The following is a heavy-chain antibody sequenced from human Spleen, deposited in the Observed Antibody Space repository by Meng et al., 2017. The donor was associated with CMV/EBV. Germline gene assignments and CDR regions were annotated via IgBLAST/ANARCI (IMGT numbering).Heavy chain of an antibody. CDR2: IDWDDDK. CDR3: VRERQGYGMDV. J-gene: IGHJ6*02. D-gene: IGHD5-24*01. V-gene: IGHV2-70*20. Sequence: SGPTLVKPTQTLTLTCTFSGFSLSTSGMCVSWVRQPPGKALEWLALIDWDDDKYFSTSLKTRLTISKDTSKNRVVLAMANMDPVDTATYYCVRERQGYGMDVWGQGTTVTVSS. CDR1: GFSLSTSGMC.